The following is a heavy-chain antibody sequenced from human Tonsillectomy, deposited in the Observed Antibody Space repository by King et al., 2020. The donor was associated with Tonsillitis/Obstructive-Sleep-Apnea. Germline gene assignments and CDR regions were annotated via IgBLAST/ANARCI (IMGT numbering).Heavy chain of an antibody. CDR3: ARDVPLDIVVVVAANWFDP. CDR2: INPNRCVT. D-gene: IGHD2-15*01. CDR1: GYNFTGYY. J-gene: IGHJ5*02. V-gene: IGHV1-2*06. Sequence: QLVQSGAEVKKPGASVKVSCKASGYNFTGYYMHWVRQAPGQGLGWMGRINPNRCVTNYAQKFEGRVTMTRDTSISTAYMELSRLRSDDTAVYYCARDVPLDIVVVVAANWFDPWGQGTLVTVSS.